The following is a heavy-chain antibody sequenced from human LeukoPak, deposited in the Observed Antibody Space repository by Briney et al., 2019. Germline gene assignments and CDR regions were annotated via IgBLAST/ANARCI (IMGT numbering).Heavy chain of an antibody. V-gene: IGHV1-2*02. J-gene: IGHJ3*02. CDR1: GYTFTGYY. Sequence: ASVKVSCKASGYTFTGYYMHWVRQAPGQGLEWMGWINPNSGGTNYAQKFQGRVTMTRDTSISTAYMELSRLRSDDTAVYYCARDHPTYCYDSSAVQDAFDIWGQGTMVTVSS. CDR3: ARDHPTYCYDSSAVQDAFDI. CDR2: INPNSGGT. D-gene: IGHD3-22*01.